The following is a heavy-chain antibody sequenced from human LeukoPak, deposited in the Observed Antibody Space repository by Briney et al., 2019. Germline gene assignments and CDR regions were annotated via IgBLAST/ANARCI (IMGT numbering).Heavy chain of an antibody. V-gene: IGHV1-46*01. Sequence: ASVTVSCTASGYTFTNYYMHWVRQAPGQGLEWMGIINPSGGSTSYAQKFQGRVTMTRDTSTSTVYMELSSRRSEDTAVYYWARLGASDYCGQGTLVTVSS. J-gene: IGHJ4*02. CDR3: ARLGASDY. CDR2: INPSGGST. CDR1: GYTFTNYY. D-gene: IGHD1-26*01.